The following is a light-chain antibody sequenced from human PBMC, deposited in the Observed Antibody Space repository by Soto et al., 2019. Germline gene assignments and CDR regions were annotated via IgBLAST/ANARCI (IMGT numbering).Light chain of an antibody. J-gene: IGKJ2*01. CDR1: QSVLYSSNSKNY. V-gene: IGKV4-1*01. CDR2: WAS. Sequence: DIVMTQSPDSLAVSLGERATINCKSSQSVLYSSNSKNYLAWYQQKPGQPPKLLIYWASTRESGVPDRFSGSGSETDFTLTISSLQAEDVAVYYCQQYYTTPYTFGQGTKLEIK. CDR3: QQYYTTPYT.